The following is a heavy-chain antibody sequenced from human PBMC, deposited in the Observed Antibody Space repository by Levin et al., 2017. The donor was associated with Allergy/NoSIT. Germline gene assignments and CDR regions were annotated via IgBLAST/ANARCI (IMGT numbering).Heavy chain of an antibody. Sequence: ASETLSLTCTVSGDSISNDNYYWAWIRQPPGKGLEWIGSVYYTGNAYYNPSLKTRLTMSVDTSKNQFSLRFNSVTAADTAIYYCAGEPNSPYYYHYGLDVWGQGTAVTISS. CDR3: AGEPNSPYYYHYGLDV. V-gene: IGHV4-39*07. J-gene: IGHJ6*02. CDR2: VYYTGNA. CDR1: GDSISNDNYY. D-gene: IGHD2/OR15-2a*01.